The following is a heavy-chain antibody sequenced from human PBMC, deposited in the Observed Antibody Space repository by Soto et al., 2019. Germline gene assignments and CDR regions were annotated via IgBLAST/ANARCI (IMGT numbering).Heavy chain of an antibody. V-gene: IGHV3-23*01. CDR3: AKVEGYYDSSGFDAFDI. J-gene: IGHJ3*02. Sequence: GALRLSCAASGFTFSSYAISWVRQAPGKGLEWVSAISGSGGSTYYADSVKGRFTISRDNSKNTLYLQMNSLRAEDTAVYYCAKVEGYYDSSGFDAFDIWGQGTMVTVSS. CDR1: GFTFSSYA. D-gene: IGHD3-22*01. CDR2: ISGSGGST.